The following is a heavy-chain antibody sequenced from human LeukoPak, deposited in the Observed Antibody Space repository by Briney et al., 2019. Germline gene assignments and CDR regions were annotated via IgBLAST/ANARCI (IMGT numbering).Heavy chain of an antibody. D-gene: IGHD3-3*01. Sequence: ASVKVSCKASGYTFTSYYMHWVRQAPGQGLEWMGIINPSGGSTSYAQKFQGRVTMTRDTSTSTAYMELRSLRSDDTAVYYCARDQWSYDFWSGYPPFDYWGQGTLVTVSS. CDR2: INPSGGST. CDR3: ARDQWSYDFWSGYPPFDY. V-gene: IGHV1-46*01. J-gene: IGHJ4*02. CDR1: GYTFTSYY.